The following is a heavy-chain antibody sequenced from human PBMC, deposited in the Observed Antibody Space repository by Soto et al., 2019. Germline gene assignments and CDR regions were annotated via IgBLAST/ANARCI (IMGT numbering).Heavy chain of an antibody. Sequence: GGSLRLSCAASGFTFSDYYMSWIRQAPGKGLEWVSHISGSGSTIYFADSVKGRFTISRDNAKNSLYLQMNSLRAEDTAVYYCARYCSSSSCHGYFHHCGQGTWVPVSS. V-gene: IGHV3-11*01. D-gene: IGHD2-2*01. J-gene: IGHJ1*01. CDR2: ISGSGSTI. CDR3: ARYCSSSSCHGYFHH. CDR1: GFTFSDYY.